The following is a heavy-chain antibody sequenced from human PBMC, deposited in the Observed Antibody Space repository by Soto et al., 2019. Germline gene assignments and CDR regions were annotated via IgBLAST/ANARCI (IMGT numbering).Heavy chain of an antibody. CDR2: ISSDGSKK. Sequence: QVQLVESGGGVVQPGRSLRLSCAASGFTFSSYAMHWVRQAPGKGLEWVAVISSDGSKKYYADSGKGRFTIFRDNSKNTLYLQMNSLRPEDTGVYYWAIPAIRDHSAFDIWGQGTMVTVSS. CDR1: GFTFSSYA. V-gene: IGHV3-30-3*01. CDR3: AIPAIRDHSAFDI. D-gene: IGHD2-2*01. J-gene: IGHJ3*02.